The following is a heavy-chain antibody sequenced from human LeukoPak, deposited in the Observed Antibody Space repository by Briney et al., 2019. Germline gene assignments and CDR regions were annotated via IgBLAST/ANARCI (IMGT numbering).Heavy chain of an antibody. CDR3: SAQYDNSGFLYY. D-gene: IGHD3-22*01. CDR1: GFTVSSNY. Sequence: PGGSLRLSCAVSGFTVSSNYISWVRQAPGKGLEWVSIIYSGDNTYYADPVKGRFTISRHNSKNTVNLQMNGLRTEDTAVYYRSAQYDNSGFLYYWGQGTLVTVSS. J-gene: IGHJ4*02. CDR2: IYSGDNT. V-gene: IGHV3-53*04.